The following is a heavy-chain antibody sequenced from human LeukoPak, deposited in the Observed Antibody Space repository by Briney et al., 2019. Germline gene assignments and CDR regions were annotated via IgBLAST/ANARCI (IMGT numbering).Heavy chain of an antibody. D-gene: IGHD3-22*01. CDR1: GGALSSYY. CDR2: TYTSGST. V-gene: IGHV4-4*07. Sequence: RSETLSPTCTVYGGALSSYYWSWIRQPAGKGMEWIGRTYTSGSTNYNPSLKSQVTMSVKPSKNQVSLELSTVPAANTAVYYFAISYYFASSSYTDDYWGQGTLVTV. J-gene: IGHJ4*02. CDR3: AISYYFASSSYTDDY.